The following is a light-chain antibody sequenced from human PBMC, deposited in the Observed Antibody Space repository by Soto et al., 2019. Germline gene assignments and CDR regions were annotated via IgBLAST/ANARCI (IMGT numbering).Light chain of an antibody. V-gene: IGKV3-20*01. Sequence: EIVLTQSPCTLSLSPWERATLSFMASQSVSSIYLAWYQQKPGQAPSLLIYATSSRATGIPDRFSGSGSGTDFSLTISRLEPEDFAVYYCQQYGSSPITFGQGTRLEI. CDR2: ATS. CDR3: QQYGSSPIT. CDR1: QSVSSIY. J-gene: IGKJ5*01.